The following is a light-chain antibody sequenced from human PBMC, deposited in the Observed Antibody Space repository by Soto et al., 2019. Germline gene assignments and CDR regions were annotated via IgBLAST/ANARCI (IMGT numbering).Light chain of an antibody. CDR1: QSISSW. CDR2: AAS. J-gene: IGKJ5*01. Sequence: DIQMTQSPSTLSASVGDRVTITCRASQSISSWLAWYQQKPGKAPKLLIYAASSLQSGVPSRFGGSGSGTDFTLTISSPQPEDFATYYCQQLHDYPITFGQGTRLEIK. V-gene: IGKV1-5*01. CDR3: QQLHDYPIT.